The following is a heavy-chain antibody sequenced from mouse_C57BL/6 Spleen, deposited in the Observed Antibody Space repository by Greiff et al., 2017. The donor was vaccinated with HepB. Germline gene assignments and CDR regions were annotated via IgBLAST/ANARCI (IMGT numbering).Heavy chain of an antibody. CDR1: GYTFTSYW. D-gene: IGHD1-1*01. V-gene: IGHV1-55*01. Sequence: QVQLQQPGAELVKPGASVKMSCKASGYTFTSYWITWVKQRPGQGLEWIGDIYPGSGSTNYNEKFKSKATLTVDTSSSTAYMQLSSLTSEDSAVYYCARGGRGDYYGSSYFDDWGQGTTLTVYS. J-gene: IGHJ2*01. CDR3: ARGGRGDYYGSSYFDD. CDR2: IYPGSGST.